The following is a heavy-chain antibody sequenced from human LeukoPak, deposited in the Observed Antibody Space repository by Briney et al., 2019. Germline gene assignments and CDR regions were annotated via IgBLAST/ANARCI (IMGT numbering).Heavy chain of an antibody. CDR2: IIPILGIA. Sequence: ASVKVSCKASGYTFTSYGISWVRQAPGQGLEWMGRIIPILGIANYAQKFQGRVTITADKSTSTAYMELSSLRSEDTAVYYCARVKKTSLATIYYYYGMDVWGQGTTVTVSS. CDR3: ARVKKTSLATIYYYYGMDV. V-gene: IGHV1-69*04. J-gene: IGHJ6*02. D-gene: IGHD2-2*01. CDR1: GYTFTSYG.